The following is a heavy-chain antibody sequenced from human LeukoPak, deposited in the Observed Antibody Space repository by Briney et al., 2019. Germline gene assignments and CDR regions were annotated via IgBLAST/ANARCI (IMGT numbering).Heavy chain of an antibody. V-gene: IGHV3-23*01. CDR3: AKRNYYLDY. CDR2: IGTSGGDT. Sequence: GGSLRLSCAVSGFTFSSYAMSWVRQAAGRGLEWVSTIGTSGGDTYYTDSVKGRFTISRDNSKNTLYLQMNSLTAEDTAVYYCAKRNYYLDYWGQGTLVTVSS. J-gene: IGHJ4*02. CDR1: GFTFSSYA.